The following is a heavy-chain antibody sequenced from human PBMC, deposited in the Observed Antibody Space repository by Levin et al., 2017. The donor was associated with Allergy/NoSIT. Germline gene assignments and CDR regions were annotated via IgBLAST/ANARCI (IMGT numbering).Heavy chain of an antibody. CDR2: ISGSGGST. CDR1: GFTFSSYA. CDR3: AKYKSSGWYGTGFDY. D-gene: IGHD6-19*01. Sequence: GGSLRLSCAASGFTFSSYAMSWVRQAPGKGLEWVSAISGSGGSTYYADSVKGRFTISRDNSKNTLYLQMNSLRAEDTAVYYCAKYKSSGWYGTGFDYWGQGTLVTVSS. V-gene: IGHV3-23*01. J-gene: IGHJ4*02.